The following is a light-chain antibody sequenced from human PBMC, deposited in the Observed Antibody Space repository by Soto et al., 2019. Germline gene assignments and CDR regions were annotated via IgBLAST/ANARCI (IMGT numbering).Light chain of an antibody. CDR2: GAS. CDR1: QSVSDSY. J-gene: IGKJ3*01. CDR3: HQYGNSPPT. V-gene: IGKV3-20*01. Sequence: EIVLTQSPGTLSLSPGERATLSCRASQSVSDSYLAWYQQRPGQAPRLLIYGASSRATGIPDRFSGSGSGTDFTLTISRLEPEDFAVYHCHQYGNSPPTFGPGTKVDIK.